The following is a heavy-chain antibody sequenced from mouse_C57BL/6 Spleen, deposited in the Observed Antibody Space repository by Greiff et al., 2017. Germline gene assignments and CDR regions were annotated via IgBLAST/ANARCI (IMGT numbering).Heavy chain of an antibody. Sequence: VQLQQPGAELVRPGSSVKLSCKASGYTFTSYWMDWVQQRPGQGLKWIGNIYPSDSETHYTQKFKDKATLTVDKSSSTAYMQVSSLTSEDSAVYYCERGGDFDYWGQGTTLTVSS. J-gene: IGHJ2*01. CDR2: IYPSDSET. CDR1: GYTFTSYW. V-gene: IGHV1-61*01. CDR3: ERGGDFDY.